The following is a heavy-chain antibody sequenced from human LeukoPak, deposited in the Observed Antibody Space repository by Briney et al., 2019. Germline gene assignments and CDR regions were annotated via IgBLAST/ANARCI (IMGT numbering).Heavy chain of an antibody. J-gene: IGHJ3*02. CDR3: ASILHYCSSTSCHNDAFDI. CDR1: GGTFSSYA. CDR2: IIPIFGTA. D-gene: IGHD2-2*01. Sequence: EASVKVYCKASGGTFSSYAISWVRQAPGQGLDWMGGIIPIFGTANYAQKFQGRVTITADESTSTAYMELSSLRSEDTAVYYCASILHYCSSTSCHNDAFDIWGQGTMVTVSS. V-gene: IGHV1-69*01.